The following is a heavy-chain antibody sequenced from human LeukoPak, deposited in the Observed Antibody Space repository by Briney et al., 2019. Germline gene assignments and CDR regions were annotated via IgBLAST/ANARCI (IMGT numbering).Heavy chain of an antibody. CDR1: GFTFSTTW. V-gene: IGHV3-74*01. D-gene: IGHD1-1*01. Sequence: PGGSLRLSCAASGFTFSTTWVHWVRQAPGQGLVWVSRIDRDARTIDYADSVKGRFIISRDNAKNTLYLQMNSLRPEDTAVYYCATAGAFYFQNWGQGTLVTVSS. CDR3: ATAGAFYFQN. CDR2: IDRDARTI. J-gene: IGHJ4*02.